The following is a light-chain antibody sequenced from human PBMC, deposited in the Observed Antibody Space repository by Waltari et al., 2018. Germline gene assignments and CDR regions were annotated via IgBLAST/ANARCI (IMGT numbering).Light chain of an antibody. J-gene: IGLJ2*01. CDR3: QTYDNSLSGLI. CDR1: SSNIGSGFH. CDR2: VDKTWPS. Sequence: MLTQPPSVSGAPGQRVSISCTGTSSNIGSGFHVPWYQKLPRTAPKLLTYVDKTWPSNRPSGIPDRCSASRSDTSASLTISGLQPDDEADYYCQTYDNSLSGLIFGGGTRLTVL. V-gene: IGLV1-40*01.